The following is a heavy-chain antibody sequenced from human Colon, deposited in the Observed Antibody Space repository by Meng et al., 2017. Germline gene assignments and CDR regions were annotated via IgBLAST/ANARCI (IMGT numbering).Heavy chain of an antibody. CDR3: ATSSLGWGGDAFDI. CDR1: DFTVSDKY. CDR2: VYRAGGT. V-gene: IGHV3-53*01. Sequence: GESLKISCAVSDFTVSDKYMGWVRQAPGKGLEWVAIVYRAGGTDYPDSVKGRFTISRDNSRDTLYLHMSSLRGDDTAVYYCATSSLGWGGDAFDIWGQGTTVT. J-gene: IGHJ3*02. D-gene: IGHD7-27*01.